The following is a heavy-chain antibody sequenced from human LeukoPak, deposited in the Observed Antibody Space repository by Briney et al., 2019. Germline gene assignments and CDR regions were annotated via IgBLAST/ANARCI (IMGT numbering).Heavy chain of an antibody. V-gene: IGHV1-46*03. CDR1: GYTFTNYF. J-gene: IGHJ5*02. CDR2: FNPSGGTT. Sequence: ASVTVSCQASGYTFTNYFMHWVRQPPGQGLEWMGFFNPSGGTTSYAQNFQGRATMTRDTSTSTVYMELSSLRSEDTAVYYCARLYDISNSWFDPWGQGTLVTVSS. D-gene: IGHD3-9*01. CDR3: ARLYDISNSWFDP.